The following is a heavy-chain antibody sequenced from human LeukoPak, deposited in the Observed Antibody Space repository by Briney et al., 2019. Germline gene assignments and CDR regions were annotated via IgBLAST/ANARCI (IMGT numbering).Heavy chain of an antibody. CDR1: GFTFSSYS. CDR3: ARDYGSGKDPGVGAFDI. D-gene: IGHD3-10*01. Sequence: GGSLRLSCAASGFTFSSYSMNWVRQAPGKGLEWVSSISSSSSYIYYADSAKGRFTISRDNAKNSLYLQMNSLRAEDTAVYYCARDYGSGKDPGVGAFDIWGQGTMVTVSS. J-gene: IGHJ3*02. CDR2: ISSSSSYI. V-gene: IGHV3-21*01.